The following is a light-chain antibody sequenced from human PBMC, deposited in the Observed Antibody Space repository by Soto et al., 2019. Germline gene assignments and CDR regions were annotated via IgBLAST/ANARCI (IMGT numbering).Light chain of an antibody. Sequence: QSALAQPSSVSGSPGQSIAISCTGTSSDVGGYNYVSCHQQHPGKAPKVLISVVSNRPSGVSTRFSGSKSGNTASLTISGLQAEDEADYYCSSYRSGGTFVFGSGTKVTGL. CDR3: SSYRSGGTFV. CDR1: SSDVGGYNY. V-gene: IGLV2-14*01. CDR2: VVS. J-gene: IGLJ6*01.